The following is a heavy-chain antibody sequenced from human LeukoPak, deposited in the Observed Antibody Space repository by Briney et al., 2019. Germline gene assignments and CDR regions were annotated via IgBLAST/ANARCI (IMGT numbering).Heavy chain of an antibody. CDR3: ARDYDFWWSPMDV. D-gene: IGHD3-3*01. V-gene: IGHV1-8*03. J-gene: IGHJ6*03. CDR2: MNPNSGNT. CDR1: GYTFTSYD. Sequence: VASVKVSCKASGYTFTSYDINWVRQATGQGLEWMGWMNPNSGNTGYAQKFQGRVTITADKSTSTAYMELSSLRSEDTAVYYCARDYDFWWSPMDVWGKGTTVTVSS.